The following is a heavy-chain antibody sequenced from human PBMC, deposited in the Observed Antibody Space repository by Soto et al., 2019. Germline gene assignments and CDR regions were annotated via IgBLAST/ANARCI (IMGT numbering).Heavy chain of an antibody. D-gene: IGHD6-13*01. CDR3: EGEDIAAAGMRAFDY. V-gene: IGHV6-1*01. Sequence: GENVSSNRAAWNRFKKSPSRGLEWLGRTYYRSKWYNDYAVSVKSRITINPDTSKNQFSLQLNSVTPEDTAVYYCEGEDIAAAGMRAFDYWGHGSLVTVSS. J-gene: IGHJ4*01. CDR2: TYYRSKWYN. CDR1: GENVSSNRAA.